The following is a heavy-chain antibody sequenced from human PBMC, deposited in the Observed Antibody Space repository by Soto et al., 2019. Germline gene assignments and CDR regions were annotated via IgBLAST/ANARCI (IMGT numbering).Heavy chain of an antibody. CDR3: AKTREGHDFWSGQITHGYFDY. D-gene: IGHD3-3*01. CDR2: ISGRGSST. V-gene: IGHV3-23*01. CDR1: GFLFNSHA. J-gene: IGHJ4*02. Sequence: PGGSLRLSCAASGFLFNSHAMSWVRQAPGKGQEWVAAISGRGSSTYYLDSVKGRFIVSRDNSKNKLYLQMNGLRAEDTAVYYCAKTREGHDFWSGQITHGYFDYWGQGIQVTVSS.